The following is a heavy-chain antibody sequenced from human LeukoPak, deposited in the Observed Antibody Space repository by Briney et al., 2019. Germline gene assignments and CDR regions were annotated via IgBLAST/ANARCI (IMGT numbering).Heavy chain of an antibody. CDR2: IYYSGST. Sequence: PSETLSLTCTVSSGSINPYHWSRLRQPPGKGLEWIGYIYYSGSTNYNPSLKSRVTISVDTSKNQFSLRLSSVTAADTAVYYCARTNAFDIWGQGTMVTVSS. J-gene: IGHJ3*02. V-gene: IGHV4-59*01. CDR1: SGSINPYH. CDR3: ARTNAFDI.